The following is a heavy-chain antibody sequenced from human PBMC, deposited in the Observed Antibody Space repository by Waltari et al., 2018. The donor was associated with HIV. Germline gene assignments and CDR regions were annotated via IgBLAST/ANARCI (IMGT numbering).Heavy chain of an antibody. Sequence: DVQLVESGGGLDRPGGSLKLSCTVSGIPFKHAWLRWVPQAPGQGLQWLGHVKSKSDGGTTDYAAPVRGRFTISADDFNDTVFLTMNSLKIEDTAIYYCTTFEMGTTRNYWGQGTLVTVSS. CDR1: GIPFKHAW. D-gene: IGHD2-15*01. CDR2: VKSKSDGGTT. J-gene: IGHJ4*02. V-gene: IGHV3-15*05. CDR3: TTFEMGTTRNY.